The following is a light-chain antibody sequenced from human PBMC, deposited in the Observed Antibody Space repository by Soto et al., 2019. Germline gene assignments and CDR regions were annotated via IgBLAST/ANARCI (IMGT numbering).Light chain of an antibody. V-gene: IGKV3-15*01. CDR1: QSVSSN. CDR3: QQYNNWPFT. J-gene: IGKJ3*01. CDR2: GES. Sequence: EIVMTQSPATLSVSPGERATLSCRASQSVSSNLAWYQQKPGQAPRLLIYGESTRATGIPARFSGSGSGTEFTLTISSLRSEDFAVYYCQQYNNWPFTFGPGTKVDIK.